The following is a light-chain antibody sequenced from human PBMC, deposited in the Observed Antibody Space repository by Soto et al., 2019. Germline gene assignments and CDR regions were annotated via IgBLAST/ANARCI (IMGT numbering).Light chain of an antibody. J-gene: IGKJ5*01. CDR3: QQYYSWPIT. CDR2: KAS. V-gene: IGKV1-5*03. CDR1: QSLSGW. Sequence: DIQMTQSPSTLSASVGDRVTITCRASQSLSGWLAWYQQKPGKAPKLLIYKASSLESGVPSRFSGSASGTEFTLTISSLQPDDFATYYCQQYYSWPITFGQGTRLEIK.